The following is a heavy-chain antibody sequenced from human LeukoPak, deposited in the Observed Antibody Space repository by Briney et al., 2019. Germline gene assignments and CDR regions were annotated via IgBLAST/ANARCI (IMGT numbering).Heavy chain of an antibody. V-gene: IGHV3-49*04. Sequence: HTGGSLRLSCTASGFTFGDYAMSWVRQAPGKGLEWVGFIRSKAYGGTTEYAASVKGRFTISRDDSKSIAYLQMNSLKTEDTAVYYCTRENCGGGSCSNWFDPWGQGTLVTVSS. J-gene: IGHJ5*02. CDR2: IRSKAYGGTT. D-gene: IGHD2-15*01. CDR3: TRENCGGGSCSNWFDP. CDR1: GFTFGDYA.